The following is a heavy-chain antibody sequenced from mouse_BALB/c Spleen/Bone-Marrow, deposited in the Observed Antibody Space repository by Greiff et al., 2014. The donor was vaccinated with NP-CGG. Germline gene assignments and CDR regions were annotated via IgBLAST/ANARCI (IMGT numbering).Heavy chain of an antibody. Sequence: EVKLMESGGGLVQPGGSMKLSCVASGFTFSNYWMNWVRQSPEKGLEWVAEIRLKSNNYATHYAESVKGRFTISRDDSKSSVYLQMNNLRAEDTGIYYCTGSDYWGQGTTLTVSS. CDR3: TGSDY. D-gene: IGHD1-1*01. CDR2: IRLKSNNYAT. CDR1: GFTFSNYW. J-gene: IGHJ2*01. V-gene: IGHV6-6*02.